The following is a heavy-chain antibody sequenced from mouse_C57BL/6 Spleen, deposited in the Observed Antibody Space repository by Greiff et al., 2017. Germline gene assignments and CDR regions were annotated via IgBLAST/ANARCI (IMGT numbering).Heavy chain of an antibody. V-gene: IGHV1-69*01. CDR1: GYTFTSYW. Sequence: QVQLQQPGAELVMPGASVKLSCKASGYTFTSYWMHWVKQRPGQGLEWIGEIDPSDSYTNYNQKFKGKSTLTVDKSSSTAYMQLSSLTSEDSAVYYCARSRETQLRLGFAYWGQGTLVTVSA. D-gene: IGHD3-2*02. CDR3: ARSRETQLRLGFAY. CDR2: IDPSDSYT. J-gene: IGHJ3*01.